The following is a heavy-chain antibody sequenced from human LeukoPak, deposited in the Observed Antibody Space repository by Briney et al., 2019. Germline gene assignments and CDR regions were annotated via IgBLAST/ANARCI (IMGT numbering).Heavy chain of an antibody. CDR2: ISGSGGAT. V-gene: IGHV3-23*01. Sequence: PGGSLRLSCAASGFTFRIHAMSWVRQAPGKGLEWVSFISGSGGATYYADPVKGRFTISRDDSQNTLFLQMSSLRAEDTAIYYCAKSMDGSGYDDPLDHWGQGALVTVSS. D-gene: IGHD5-12*01. J-gene: IGHJ4*02. CDR1: GFTFRIHA. CDR3: AKSMDGSGYDDPLDH.